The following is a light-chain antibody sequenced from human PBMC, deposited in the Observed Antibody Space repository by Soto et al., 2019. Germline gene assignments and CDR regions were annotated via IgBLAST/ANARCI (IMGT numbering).Light chain of an antibody. CDR3: QQPNSYPRT. V-gene: IGKV1-9*01. CDR2: AAS. Sequence: QLTQSPSSLSASVGDRVTITCRASQGISSYLAWYQQKPGKAPKLLIYAASTLQSGVPSRFSGSGSGTDFTLTISSLQPEDFATYYCQQPNSYPRTFGQGTKVEIK. J-gene: IGKJ1*01. CDR1: QGISSY.